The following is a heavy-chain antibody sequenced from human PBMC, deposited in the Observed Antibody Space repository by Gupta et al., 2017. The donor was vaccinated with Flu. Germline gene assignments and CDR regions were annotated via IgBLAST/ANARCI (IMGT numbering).Heavy chain of an antibody. CDR2: IYYSGST. V-gene: IGHV4-39*02. CDR1: GGSISSSSYY. D-gene: IGHD1-26*01. Sequence: QLQLQESGPGLVKPPETLSLTCTVSGGSISSSSYYWGWIRQPPGKGLEWIGSIYYSGSTYYNPSLKSRVTISVDTSKNQFSLKLSSVTAADTAVYYCAIEGMWVGDYYYGMDVWGQGTTVTVSS. J-gene: IGHJ6*02. CDR3: AIEGMWVGDYYYGMDV.